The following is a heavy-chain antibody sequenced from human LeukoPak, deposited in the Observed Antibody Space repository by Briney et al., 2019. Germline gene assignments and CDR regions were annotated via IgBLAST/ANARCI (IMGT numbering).Heavy chain of an antibody. Sequence: GGSLRLSCAASGFTFSSYWMSWVRQAPGKGLEWVANIKQDGSKKNYVDSVKGRFTISGDNAKNSLYLQMNSLRVEDTAVYYCARFISLGGWGQGAPVTVSS. D-gene: IGHD3-10*01. CDR3: ARFISLGG. CDR1: GFTFSSYW. J-gene: IGHJ4*02. V-gene: IGHV3-7*01. CDR2: IKQDGSKK.